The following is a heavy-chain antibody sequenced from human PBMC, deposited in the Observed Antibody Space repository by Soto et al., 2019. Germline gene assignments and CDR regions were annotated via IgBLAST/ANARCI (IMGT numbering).Heavy chain of an antibody. J-gene: IGHJ6*02. CDR1: VYTFSTYA. D-gene: IGHD1-1*01. CDR2: INGGNGHT. CDR3: ARGKVMEEIYYYYGMDV. Sequence: QVQVVQSGAEVKKPGASVKVSCKASVYTFSTYALHWVRQAPGQGLEWMGWINGGNGHTRYSQKFMDRVTISRDTPASKAYMELSGLRSEDTAVYYCARGKVMEEIYYYYGMDVWGQGTTVTVSS. V-gene: IGHV1-3*01.